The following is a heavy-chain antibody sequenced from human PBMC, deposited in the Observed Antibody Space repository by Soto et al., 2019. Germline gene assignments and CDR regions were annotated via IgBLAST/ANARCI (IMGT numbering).Heavy chain of an antibody. D-gene: IGHD5-12*01. V-gene: IGHV4-34*01. J-gene: IGHJ4*02. CDR1: GGSFSGYY. CDR3: AREGDQYIVARSVYFDY. Sequence: SETLSLTCAVYGGSFSGYYWSWIRQPPGKGLEWIGEINHSGSTNYNPSLKSRVTISVDTSKNQFSLKLSSVTAADTAVYYCAREGDQYIVARSVYFDYWGQGTLVTLSS. CDR2: INHSGST.